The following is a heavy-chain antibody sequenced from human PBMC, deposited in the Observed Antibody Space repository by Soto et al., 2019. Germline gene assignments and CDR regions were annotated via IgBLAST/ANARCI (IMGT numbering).Heavy chain of an antibody. Sequence: PGGSLRLSCAASGFTFSDYYMSWIRQAPGKGLEWVSYISSSGSTIYYADSVKGRFTISRDNAKNSLYLQMNSLRAEDTAVYYCAREGRYGWLQLGGYYYGMDVWGQGTTVTVSS. D-gene: IGHD5-12*01. CDR3: AREGRYGWLQLGGYYYGMDV. J-gene: IGHJ6*02. CDR1: GFTFSDYY. V-gene: IGHV3-11*01. CDR2: ISSSGSTI.